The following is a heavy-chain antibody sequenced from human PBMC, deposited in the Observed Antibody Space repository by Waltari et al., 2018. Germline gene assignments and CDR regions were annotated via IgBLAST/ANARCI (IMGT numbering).Heavy chain of an antibody. CDR1: GFTLCKSG. Sequence: EVQLVESGGGLVQPGGSLRLSCAASGFTLCKSGMHWVRQVPGKGLVWVSRISGDGRITHYADSVKGRFTISRDNAENTLYLQMNSLTVEDTAVYYCARNYRDYWGQGTLVTVSS. CDR3: ARNYRDY. CDR2: ISGDGRIT. D-gene: IGHD3-16*02. V-gene: IGHV3-74*01. J-gene: IGHJ4*02.